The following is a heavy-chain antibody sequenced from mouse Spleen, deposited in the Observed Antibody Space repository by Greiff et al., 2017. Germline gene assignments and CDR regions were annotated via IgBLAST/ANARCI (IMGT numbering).Heavy chain of an antibody. CDR1: GFSLTSYG. CDR2: IWSGGST. Sequence: VKLMESGPGLVQPSQSLSITCTVSGFSLTSYGVHWVRQSPGKGLEWLGVIWSGGSTDYNAAFISRLSISKDNSKSQVFFKMNSLQADDTAIYYCASHYDGYYDYAMDYWGQGTSVTVSS. D-gene: IGHD2-3*01. J-gene: IGHJ4*01. V-gene: IGHV2-2*01. CDR3: ASHYDGYYDYAMDY.